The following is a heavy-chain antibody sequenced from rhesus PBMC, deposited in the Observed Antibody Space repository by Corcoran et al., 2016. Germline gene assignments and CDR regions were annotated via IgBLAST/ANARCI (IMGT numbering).Heavy chain of an antibody. CDR3: ARNLYGSSIDY. V-gene: IGHV4-99*01. CDR2: ISGSTGST. Sequence: QVQLQESGPGLVRPSEPLSLTCAVPGYSLRRGYSWAWLRPPPGKGLEYIGYISGSTGSTYYNPSLKSRVTISKDTSKNQFSLKLSSVTAADTAVYYCARNLYGSSIDYWGQGVLVTVSS. D-gene: IGHD4-29*01. J-gene: IGHJ4*01. CDR1: GYSLRRGYS.